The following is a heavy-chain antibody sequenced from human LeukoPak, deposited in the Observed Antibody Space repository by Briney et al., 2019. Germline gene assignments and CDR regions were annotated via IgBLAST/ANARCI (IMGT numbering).Heavy chain of an antibody. CDR3: ASGYDCSGGSCYPKTFDY. Sequence: FTFSRDNAKNSLYLQMNSLRAEDTAVYYCASGYDCSGGSCYPKTFDYWGQGTLVTVSS. D-gene: IGHD2-15*01. V-gene: IGHV3-11*06. J-gene: IGHJ4*02.